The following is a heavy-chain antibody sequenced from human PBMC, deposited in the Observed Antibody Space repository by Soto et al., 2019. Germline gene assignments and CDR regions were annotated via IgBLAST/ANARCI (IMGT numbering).Heavy chain of an antibody. CDR1: GGTFSSYA. CDR2: IIPIFGTA. CDR3: ARELGMAFDY. V-gene: IGHV1-69*13. Sequence: SVKVSCKASGGTFSSYAISWVRQAPGQGLEWMGGIIPIFGTANYAQKCQGRVTITADESTSTAYMELSSLRSEDTAVYPCARELGMAFDYWGQGTMVTVAS. J-gene: IGHJ4*02. D-gene: IGHD7-27*01.